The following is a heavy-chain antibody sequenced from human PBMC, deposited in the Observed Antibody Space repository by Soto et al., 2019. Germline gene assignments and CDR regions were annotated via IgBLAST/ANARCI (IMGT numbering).Heavy chain of an antibody. V-gene: IGHV3-21*01. CDR2: ISSSSSYI. CDR3: ARDQQELVRGDFDY. CDR1: GFTFSSYS. D-gene: IGHD6-13*01. Sequence: GGSLRLSCAASGFTFSSYSMNWVRQAPGKGLEWVSSISSSSSYIYYADSVKGRFTISRDNAKNSLYLQMNSLRAEDTAVYYCARDQQELVRGDFDYWSQGTLVTVSS. J-gene: IGHJ4*02.